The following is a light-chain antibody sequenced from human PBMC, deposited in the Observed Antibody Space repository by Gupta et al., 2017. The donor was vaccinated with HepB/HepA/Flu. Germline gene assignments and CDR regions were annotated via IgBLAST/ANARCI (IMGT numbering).Light chain of an antibody. Sequence: SFELTQPLSVSVSPGQTATITCSGDKLVEGYACWYQQKPGQSPVMVIYQDVQRPAGIPERFSGSSSGNTATLTISGTQAVDEADYYCQAWDSSIVVFGGGTKLTVL. CDR2: QDV. CDR3: QAWDSSIVV. J-gene: IGLJ2*01. V-gene: IGLV3-1*01. CDR1: KLVEGY.